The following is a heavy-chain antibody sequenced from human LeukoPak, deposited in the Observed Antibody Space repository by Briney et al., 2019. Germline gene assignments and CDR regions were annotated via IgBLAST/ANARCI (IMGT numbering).Heavy chain of an antibody. Sequence: GGSLRLSCAASGFTFSSYAMSWVRQAPGKGLEWVSAISGSGGSTYYADSVKGRFTISRDNAKNSLYLQMNSLRAEDTAVYYCARASRATIFGVSLDYWGQGTLVTVSS. CDR1: GFTFSSYA. J-gene: IGHJ4*02. CDR2: ISGSGGST. D-gene: IGHD3-3*01. CDR3: ARASRATIFGVSLDY. V-gene: IGHV3-23*01.